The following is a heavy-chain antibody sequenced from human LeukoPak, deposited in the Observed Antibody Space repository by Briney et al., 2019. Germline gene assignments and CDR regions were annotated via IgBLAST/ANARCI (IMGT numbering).Heavy chain of an antibody. CDR3: AREGNYDFWSGYHLQYYYYYMDV. Sequence: VSVKVSCKASGYTFTSYYMHWVRQAPGQGLEWMGIINPSGGSTSYAQKFQGRVTMTRDMSTSTVYMELNSLRSEDTAVYYCAREGNYDFWSGYHLQYYYYYMDVWGKGTTVAVSS. CDR1: GYTFTSYY. J-gene: IGHJ6*03. V-gene: IGHV1-46*01. D-gene: IGHD3-3*01. CDR2: INPSGGST.